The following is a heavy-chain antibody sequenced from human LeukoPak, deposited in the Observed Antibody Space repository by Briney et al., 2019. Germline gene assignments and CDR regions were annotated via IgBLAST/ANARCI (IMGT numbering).Heavy chain of an antibody. Sequence: ASVKVSCKVSGYTLTELSMHWVRQAPGKGLEWMGGFDPEDGETIYAQKFQGRVTMTEDTSTNTAYMELSSLRSEDTAVYYCATVLILARSWFDPWGQGTLVTVSS. D-gene: IGHD5-12*01. CDR2: FDPEDGET. CDR1: GYTLTELS. J-gene: IGHJ5*02. CDR3: ATVLILARSWFDP. V-gene: IGHV1-24*01.